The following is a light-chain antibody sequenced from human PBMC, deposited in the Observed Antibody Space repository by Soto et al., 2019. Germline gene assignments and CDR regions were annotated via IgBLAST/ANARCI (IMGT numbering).Light chain of an antibody. CDR2: GAS. V-gene: IGKV3-20*01. CDR1: QSVSSY. CDR3: QQYGSSPYT. J-gene: IGKJ2*01. Sequence: EIVLTQSPGTLSLSPGERATLSCRASQSVSSYLAWYQQKPGQTPRLLIYGASNRATGIPDRFGGSGSGTDFTLTISRLEPEDFAVYYCQQYGSSPYTFGQGTKLEIK.